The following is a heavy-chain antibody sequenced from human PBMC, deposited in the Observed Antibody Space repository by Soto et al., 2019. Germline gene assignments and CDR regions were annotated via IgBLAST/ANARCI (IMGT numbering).Heavy chain of an antibody. CDR1: GFTFSSYA. J-gene: IGHJ6*02. CDR2: ISGSGGST. V-gene: IGHV3-23*01. CDR3: ANSIAVAGTQRYYYYGMDV. D-gene: IGHD6-19*01. Sequence: PGGSLRLSCAASGFTFSSYAMSWVRQAPGKGLEWVSAISGSGGSTYYADSVKGRFTISRDNSKNTLYLQMNSLRAEDTAVYYCANSIAVAGTQRYYYYGMDVWGQGTTVTVPS.